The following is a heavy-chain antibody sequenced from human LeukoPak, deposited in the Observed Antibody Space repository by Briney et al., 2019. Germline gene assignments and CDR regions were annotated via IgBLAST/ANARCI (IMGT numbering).Heavy chain of an antibody. CDR1: GYTFTSYG. Sequence: ASVKVSCKASGYTFTSYGISWVRQAPGQGLEWMGWISAYNGNTNYAQKLQGRVAMTTDTSTSTAYMELRSLRSDDTAVYYCARDPGVGELTTCDYWGQGTLVTVSS. CDR3: ARDPGVGELTTCDY. V-gene: IGHV1-18*01. J-gene: IGHJ4*02. D-gene: IGHD1-26*01. CDR2: ISAYNGNT.